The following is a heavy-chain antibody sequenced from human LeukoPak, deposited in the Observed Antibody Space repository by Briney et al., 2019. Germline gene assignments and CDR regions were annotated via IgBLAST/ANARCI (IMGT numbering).Heavy chain of an antibody. CDR2: ISPGNSDT. Sequence: GEFLRISCKGSGYIFTNSWIGWVRQMPGKGLEWMGIISPGNSDTRYSPPFQGQVTISADKSISTAYLQWSSLKASDTAMYYCATESYGSGRNWGQGTLVTVSP. D-gene: IGHD3-10*01. V-gene: IGHV5-51*01. CDR1: GYIFTNSW. J-gene: IGHJ4*02. CDR3: ATESYGSGRN.